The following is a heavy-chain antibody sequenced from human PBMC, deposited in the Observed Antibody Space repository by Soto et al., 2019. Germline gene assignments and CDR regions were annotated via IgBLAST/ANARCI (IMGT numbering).Heavy chain of an antibody. V-gene: IGHV3-23*01. D-gene: IGHD1-1*01. Sequence: VQLLESGGGLVQPGGSLRLSCAASGFTFSNYAMSWVRQAPGKALEWVSSINIVGGNTNYANSVRGRFTMSRDDSKNRLFLQWNSWRAEDTAIYYFTKNSNLTSGGKETLVAVSS. CDR1: GFTFSNYA. J-gene: IGHJ4*02. CDR2: INIVGGNT. CDR3: TKNSNLTS.